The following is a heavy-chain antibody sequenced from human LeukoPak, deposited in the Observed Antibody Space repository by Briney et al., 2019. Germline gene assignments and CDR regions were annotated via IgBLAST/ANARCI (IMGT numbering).Heavy chain of an antibody. Sequence: LAGGSLRLSCAASGFTFSSYAMSWVRQAPGKGLEWVSSIPRNGGSTYYADSVKGRFTISRDNSKNTLYVQMNSLRVDDTAVYYCAKAPRFGDHAAEYFYYYMDVWGKGTTVTVSS. CDR3: AKAPRFGDHAAEYFYYYMDV. CDR2: IPRNGGST. J-gene: IGHJ6*03. D-gene: IGHD3-16*01. CDR1: GFTFSSYA. V-gene: IGHV3-23*01.